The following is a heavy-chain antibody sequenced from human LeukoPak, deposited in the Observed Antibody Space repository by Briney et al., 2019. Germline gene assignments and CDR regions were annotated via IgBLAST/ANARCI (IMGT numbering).Heavy chain of an antibody. Sequence: GGSLRLSCAASGFTFSSYGMHWVRQALGKGLEWVAVISYDGSNKYYADSVKGRFTISRDNSKNTLYLQMNSLRAEDTAVYYCAKDVYYGSGSYGDYWGQGTLVTVSS. CDR2: ISYDGSNK. J-gene: IGHJ4*02. D-gene: IGHD3-10*01. V-gene: IGHV3-30*18. CDR1: GFTFSSYG. CDR3: AKDVYYGSGSYGDY.